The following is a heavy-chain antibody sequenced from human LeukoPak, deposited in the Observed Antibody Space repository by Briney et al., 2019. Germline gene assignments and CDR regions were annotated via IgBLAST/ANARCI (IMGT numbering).Heavy chain of an antibody. Sequence: SETLCPTGALSSASITVHYWGGIGQPPGKGLEWIGYIYYSGSTNYNTSLRSRATISIDTSMNHYFLRLAYVTAADTAVYYCARHHADTSLTPCYYVIYVWGKGTTVTVSS. CDR1: SASITVHY. D-gene: IGHD5-18*01. CDR3: ARHHADTSLTPCYYVIYV. CDR2: IYYSGST. V-gene: IGHV4-59*08. J-gene: IGHJ6*04.